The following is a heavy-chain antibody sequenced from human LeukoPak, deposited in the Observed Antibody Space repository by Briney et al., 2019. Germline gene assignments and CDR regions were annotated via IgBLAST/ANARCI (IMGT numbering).Heavy chain of an antibody. CDR2: IYYSGST. CDR1: GGSISSSSYY. V-gene: IGHV4-39*07. J-gene: IGHJ3*02. Sequence: PSETLSLTCTVSGGSISSSSYYWGWIRQPPGKGLEWIGSIYYSGSTYYNPSLKSRVTISVDTSKNQFSLKLSSVTAADTAVYYCARNSDVHAFDIWGQGTMVTVSS. D-gene: IGHD4-23*01. CDR3: ARNSDVHAFDI.